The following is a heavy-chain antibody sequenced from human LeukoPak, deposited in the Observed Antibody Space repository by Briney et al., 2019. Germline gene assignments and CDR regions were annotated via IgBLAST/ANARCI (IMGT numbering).Heavy chain of an antibody. V-gene: IGHV3-48*01. CDR3: ARDSGQWLALLPYYFDY. CDR2: ISSSSSTI. J-gene: IGHJ4*02. Sequence: GSLRLSCAASGFTFSSYSMNWVRQAPGKGLEWVSYISSSSSTIYYADSVKGRFTISRDNAKNSLYLQMNSLRAEDTAVYYCARDSGQWLALLPYYFDYWGQGTLVTVSS. D-gene: IGHD6-19*01. CDR1: GFTFSSYS.